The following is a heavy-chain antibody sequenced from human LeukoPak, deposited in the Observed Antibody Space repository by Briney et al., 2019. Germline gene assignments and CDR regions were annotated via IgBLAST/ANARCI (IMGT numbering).Heavy chain of an antibody. CDR1: GYTFTGYY. CDR2: IIPIFGTA. V-gene: IGHV1-69*13. J-gene: IGHJ6*03. Sequence: ASVKVSCKASGYTFTGYYMHWVRQAPGQGLEWMGGIIPIFGTANYAQKFQGRVTITADESTSTAYMELSSLRSEDTAVYYCAKGDILTGTYYYYYYMDVWGKGTTVTVSS. D-gene: IGHD3-9*01. CDR3: AKGDILTGTYYYYYYMDV.